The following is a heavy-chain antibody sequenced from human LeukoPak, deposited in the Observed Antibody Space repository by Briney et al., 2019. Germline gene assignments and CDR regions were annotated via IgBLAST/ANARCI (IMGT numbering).Heavy chain of an antibody. CDR3: AREATMVVTPDDAFDI. D-gene: IGHD4-23*01. CDR2: ISSSGSTI. V-gene: IGHV3-48*03. J-gene: IGHJ3*02. CDR1: GFTFSSYE. Sequence: GGPLRLSCAASGFTFSSYEMNWVRQAPGKGLEWVSYISSSGSTIYYADSVKGRFTISRDNAKNSLYLQMNSLRAEDTAVYYCAREATMVVTPDDAFDIWGQGTMVTVSS.